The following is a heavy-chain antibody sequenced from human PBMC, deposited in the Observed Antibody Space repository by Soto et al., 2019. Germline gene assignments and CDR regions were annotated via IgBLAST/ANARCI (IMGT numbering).Heavy chain of an antibody. Sequence: AASVKVSCTASGYRFTGYAMHWVRQAPGQRLEWMGWINAGNGNTKYSQKFQGRVTMTTDTSTSTAYMELRSLRSDDTAVYYCARRGYSSSWYYYYYYGMDVWGQGTTVTVSS. V-gene: IGHV1-3*01. D-gene: IGHD6-13*01. CDR1: GYRFTGYA. J-gene: IGHJ6*02. CDR3: ARRGYSSSWYYYYYYGMDV. CDR2: INAGNGNT.